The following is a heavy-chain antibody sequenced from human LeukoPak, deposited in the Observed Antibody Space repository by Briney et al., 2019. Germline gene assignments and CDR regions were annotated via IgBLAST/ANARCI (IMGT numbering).Heavy chain of an antibody. V-gene: IGHV4-59*01. CDR1: GGSISSYY. Sequence: SETLSLTCTVSGGSISSYYWSWIRQPPGKGLEWIGYIYYSGSTNYNPSLKSRVTISVDTSKNQFSLKLSSVTAADTSVYYCARALRARITGTTASVYGMDVWGQGTTVTVSS. CDR2: IYYSGST. D-gene: IGHD1-20*01. CDR3: ARALRARITGTTASVYGMDV. J-gene: IGHJ6*02.